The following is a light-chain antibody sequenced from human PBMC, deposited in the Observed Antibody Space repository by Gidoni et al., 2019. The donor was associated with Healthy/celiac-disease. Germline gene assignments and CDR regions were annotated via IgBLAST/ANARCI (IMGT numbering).Light chain of an antibody. CDR1: QSVSSSY. CDR3: QQYGSSPLT. J-gene: IGKJ1*01. CDR2: GAS. V-gene: IGKV3-20*01. Sequence: ESELTQSPGTLSLSPGERATLACRASQSVSSSYIAWYQQKPGQAPRLLIYGASSLATGTPDRFSGRGSWTAFTLTISRLEPEAFAVYYCQQYGSSPLTFGQGTKVEIQ.